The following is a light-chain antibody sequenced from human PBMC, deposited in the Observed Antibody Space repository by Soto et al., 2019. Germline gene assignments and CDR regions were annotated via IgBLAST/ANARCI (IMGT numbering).Light chain of an antibody. V-gene: IGLV2-14*01. CDR2: DVS. Sequence: QSVLTQPASVSXSPGQSITISCTGTSSDVGGYNYVSWYQQHPGKAPKLMIYDVSNRPSGVSNRFSGSKSGNTASLTISGLQAEDEADYYCSSYTSSSTVYVFGTGTKVTVL. CDR3: SSYTSSSTVYV. J-gene: IGLJ1*01. CDR1: SSDVGGYNY.